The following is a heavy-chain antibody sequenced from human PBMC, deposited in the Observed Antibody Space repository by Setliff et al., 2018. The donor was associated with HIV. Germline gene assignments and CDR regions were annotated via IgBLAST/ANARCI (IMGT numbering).Heavy chain of an antibody. J-gene: IGHJ4*02. CDR2: VNTDGSIK. CDR3: HSGYDTEEQSYFDY. CDR1: GFTFDRYW. D-gene: IGHD5-12*01. Sequence: LRLSCAASGFTFDRYWMHWVRQAPGEGLVWVSRVNTDGSIKTYADSVKDRFTISRDNAKNTLYLQMNSLRAEDTGVYYCHSGYDTEEQSYFDYWGQGTLVTVSS. V-gene: IGHV3-74*01.